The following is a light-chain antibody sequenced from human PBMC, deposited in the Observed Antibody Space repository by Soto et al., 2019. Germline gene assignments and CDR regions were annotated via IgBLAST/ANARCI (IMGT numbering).Light chain of an antibody. J-gene: IGKJ4*01. Sequence: DIQMTQSPSSLSASVGDRVTITCQASEDISKYLNWYQQKPGKAPKLLLYDAPNLERGVPSRFSGSRSGTDFPFNISILQHEDTATYYCQQYNNLPLTFGGGTKVEIK. CDR2: DAP. V-gene: IGKV1-33*01. CDR3: QQYNNLPLT. CDR1: EDISKY.